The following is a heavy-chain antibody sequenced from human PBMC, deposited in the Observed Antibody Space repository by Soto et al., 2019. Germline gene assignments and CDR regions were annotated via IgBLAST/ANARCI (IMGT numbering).Heavy chain of an antibody. V-gene: IGHV3-23*01. Sequence: EVQLLESGGGLVQPGGSLRLSCAASGFTFSSYAMRWVRQAPGKGLEWVSAISGSGGSTYYADSVKGRFTISRDNSKKTLYLQMNSLSAEDTAVYYCAKRGSGSYYDYWGQGTLVTVSS. CDR2: ISGSGGST. D-gene: IGHD3-10*01. CDR1: GFTFSSYA. J-gene: IGHJ4*02. CDR3: AKRGSGSYYDY.